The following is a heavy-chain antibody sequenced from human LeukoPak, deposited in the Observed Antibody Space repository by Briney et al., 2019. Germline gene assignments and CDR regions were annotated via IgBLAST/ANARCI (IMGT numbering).Heavy chain of an antibody. D-gene: IGHD3-9*01. Sequence: GASVKVSCKASGYTFISYGISWVRHAPGQGLEWMGWISAYNGNTNYAQKLQGRVTMTTDTATNTGYMELRSLRSDDTAVYYCARDTGDYDILTGYDYGMDVWGQGTTVTVSS. J-gene: IGHJ6*02. V-gene: IGHV1-18*01. CDR1: GYTFISYG. CDR2: ISAYNGNT. CDR3: ARDTGDYDILTGYDYGMDV.